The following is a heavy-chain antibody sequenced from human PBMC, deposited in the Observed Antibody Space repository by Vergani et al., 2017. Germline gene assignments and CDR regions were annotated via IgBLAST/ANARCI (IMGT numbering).Heavy chain of an antibody. CDR1: GGSISSSSYY. J-gene: IGHJ4*02. V-gene: IGHV4-39*01. CDR2: IYYSGST. Sequence: QLQLQESGPGLVKPSETLSLTCTVSGGSISSSSYYWGWIRQPPGKGLEWIGSIYYSGSTYYNPSLKSRVTISVDTSKNQFSLKLSSMTAADTAVYYCARPRWGYSSSWELYFDYWGQGTLVTVSS. D-gene: IGHD6-13*01. CDR3: ARPRWGYSSSWELYFDY.